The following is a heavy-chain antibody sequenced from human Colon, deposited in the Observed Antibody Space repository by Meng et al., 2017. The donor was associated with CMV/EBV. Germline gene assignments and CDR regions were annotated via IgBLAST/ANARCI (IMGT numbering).Heavy chain of an antibody. J-gene: IGHJ6*02. D-gene: IGHD3-3*02. CDR2: MSYDTKNK. Sequence: SCKASGYTFTGYYMHWVRQAPGKGLEWVAVMSYDTKNKYHADSVKDRFSISRDNYKNMLFLQMNNLRAEDTAVYYCARGPQGISSYFYYGLDVWGRGTTVTVSS. V-gene: IGHV3-30*04. CDR1: GYTFTGYY. CDR3: ARGPQGISSYFYYGLDV.